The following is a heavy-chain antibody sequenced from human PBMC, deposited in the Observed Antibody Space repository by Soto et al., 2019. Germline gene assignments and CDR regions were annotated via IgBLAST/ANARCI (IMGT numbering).Heavy chain of an antibody. CDR2: FDPEDGET. CDR1: GYTLTELS. V-gene: IGHV1-24*01. CDR3: AKAVQKLRFLEWLLYNAFDI. J-gene: IGHJ3*02. D-gene: IGHD3-3*01. Sequence: GASVKVSCKVSGYTLTELSMHWVRQAPGKGLEWMGGFDPEDGETIYAQKFQGRVTMTEDTSTDTAYMELSSLRSEDTAVYYCAKAVQKLRFLEWLLYNAFDIWGQGTMVTVSS.